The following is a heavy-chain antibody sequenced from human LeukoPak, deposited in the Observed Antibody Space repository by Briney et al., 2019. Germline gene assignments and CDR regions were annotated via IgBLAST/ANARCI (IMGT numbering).Heavy chain of an antibody. CDR2: ISGSSSAI. V-gene: IGHV3-48*01. CDR3: AREGRVVRGSYDDWFDP. J-gene: IGHJ5*02. Sequence: PGGSLRLSCAASGFAFSIYSMNWVRQAPGKGPEWVSYISGSSSAIYYADSVKGRFIISRDNAKNSLYLQMTSLRAEDTAVYHCAREGRVVRGSYDDWFDPWGQGTLVTVSS. CDR1: GFAFSIYS. D-gene: IGHD1-26*01.